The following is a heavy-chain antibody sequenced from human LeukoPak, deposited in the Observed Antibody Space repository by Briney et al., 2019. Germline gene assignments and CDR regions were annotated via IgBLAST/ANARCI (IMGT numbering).Heavy chain of an antibody. V-gene: IGHV4-61*02. CDR3: ARGNSGSYYFDY. CDR1: GGSISSGSYY. CDR2: IYTSGST. Sequence: SETLSLTCTVSGGSISSGSYYWSWIRQPAGKGLEWIGRIYTSGSTNYNPSLKSRVTISVDTSKNQFSLKLSSVTAADTAVYYCARGNSGSYYFDYWGQGTLVTVSS. D-gene: IGHD1-26*01. J-gene: IGHJ4*02.